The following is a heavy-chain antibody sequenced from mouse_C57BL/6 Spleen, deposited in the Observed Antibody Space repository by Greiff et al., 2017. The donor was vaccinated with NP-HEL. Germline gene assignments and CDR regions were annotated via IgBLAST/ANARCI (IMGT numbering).Heavy chain of an antibody. CDR1: EFAFPSYA. CDR3: ARATSYDYLDD. CDR2: INSDGSYT. J-gene: IGHJ2*01. V-gene: IGHV5-4*01. Sequence: VQLEESGGGLVKPGGSLKLSCESSEFAFPSYAMSWVRQTPEKRLEWVAAINSDGSYTYYPDNVKGRFTISRDNTKNTLYLQMSNLKSEDTAMYYCARATSYDYLDDWGKGTTLTVSS. D-gene: IGHD2-12*01.